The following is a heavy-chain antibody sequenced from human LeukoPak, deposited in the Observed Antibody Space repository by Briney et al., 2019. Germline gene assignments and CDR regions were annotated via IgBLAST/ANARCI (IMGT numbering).Heavy chain of an antibody. D-gene: IGHD3-3*01. J-gene: IGHJ6*03. CDR2: MNPNRGDT. CDR1: GYTFTGYY. Sequence: GASVKVSCKASGYTFTGYYMHWVRQATGQGLEWMGWMNPNRGDTGYAQKFQGKVTITRNTSISTAYMELSSLRSEDTAVYYCARGLWGDFWSGDYYYYYMDVWGKGTTVTVSS. V-gene: IGHV1-8*03. CDR3: ARGLWGDFWSGDYYYYYMDV.